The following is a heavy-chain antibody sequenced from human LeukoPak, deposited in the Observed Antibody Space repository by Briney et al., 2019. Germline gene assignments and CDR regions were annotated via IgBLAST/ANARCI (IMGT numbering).Heavy chain of an antibody. CDR1: GFTFSDYY. J-gene: IGHJ4*02. D-gene: IGHD6-13*01. V-gene: IGHV3-11*06. CDR3: ARDLQQQPGKGCYFDY. Sequence: GGSLRLSCAASGFTFSDYYMSWVRQAPGKGLEWVSYISSSSIYTNYADSVKGRFTISRDNAKSSLYLQMNSLRAEDTAVYYCARDLQQQPGKGCYFDYWGQGTLVTVSS. CDR2: ISSSSIYT.